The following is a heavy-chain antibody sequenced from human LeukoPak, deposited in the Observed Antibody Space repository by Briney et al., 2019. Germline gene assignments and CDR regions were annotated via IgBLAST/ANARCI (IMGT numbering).Heavy chain of an antibody. J-gene: IGHJ6*03. D-gene: IGHD3-3*01. CDR3: ARVYYDFWSGYSSYYYYYYMDV. V-gene: IGHV4-59*11. Sequence: SETLSLTCSVSGGSISSHYWSWIRQPPGKGLEWIVYIYYSGSTNYNPSLKSRVTISVDTSKNQFSLKLSSVTAADTAVYYCARVYYDFWSGYSSYYYYYYMDVWGKGTTVTVSS. CDR2: IYYSGST. CDR1: GGSISSHY.